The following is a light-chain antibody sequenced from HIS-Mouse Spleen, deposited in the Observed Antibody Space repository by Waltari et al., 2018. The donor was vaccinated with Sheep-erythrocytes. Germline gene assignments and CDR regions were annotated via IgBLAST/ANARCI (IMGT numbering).Light chain of an antibody. Sequence: SYELTQPPSVSVSPGQTARITCSGGALPKQIAYWSQQNSGQAPVLVIYEDSKRPPGTPERFSGSSSGTMATLTISGAQVEDEADYYCYSTDSSGNHRVFGTGTKVTVL. V-gene: IGLV3-10*01. CDR3: YSTDSSGNHRV. CDR2: EDS. J-gene: IGLJ1*01. CDR1: ALPKQI.